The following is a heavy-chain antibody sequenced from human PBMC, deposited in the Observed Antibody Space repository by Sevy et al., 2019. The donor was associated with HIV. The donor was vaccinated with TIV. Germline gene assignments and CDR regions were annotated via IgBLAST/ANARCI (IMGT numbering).Heavy chain of an antibody. V-gene: IGHV1-58*01. CDR2: IVVGSGNT. CDR3: AADGVTYYDFWSGYYTDYYYYSMDV. J-gene: IGHJ6*02. D-gene: IGHD3-3*01. CDR1: GFTFTSSA. Sequence: ASVKVSCKASGFTFTSSAVQWVRQARGQRLEWIGWIVVGSGNTNYAQKFQERVTITRDMSTSTAYMELSSLRSEDTAVYYCAADGVTYYDFWSGYYTDYYYYSMDVWGQGTTVTVSS.